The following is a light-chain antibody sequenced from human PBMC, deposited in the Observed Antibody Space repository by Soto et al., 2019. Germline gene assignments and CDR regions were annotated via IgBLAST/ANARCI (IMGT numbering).Light chain of an antibody. CDR2: GAS. CDR3: QQDGSSGS. CDR1: QSVSTNY. J-gene: IGKJ1*01. V-gene: IGKV3-20*01. Sequence: EIVLTQSPGTLSLSPGERATLSCRASQSVSTNYLAWYQQKPGQAPRLLIYGASNRATGIPDRFSGSGSGTDFTLTISRLEPEDCAVDYCQQDGSSGSFGQGTKVDIK.